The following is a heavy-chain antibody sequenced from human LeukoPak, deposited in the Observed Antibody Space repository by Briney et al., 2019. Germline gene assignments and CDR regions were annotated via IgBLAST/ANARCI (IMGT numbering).Heavy chain of an antibody. CDR1: GYTFTNDD. V-gene: IGHV1-8*01. CDR2: MNPNSGNT. CDR3: ARNASGTGYTA. J-gene: IGHJ4*02. D-gene: IGHD3-9*01. Sequence: ASVKVSCKASGYTFTNDDISWVRQATGQGLEWIGKMNPNSGNTGYAQKFQGRVTMTRSTSVSTVHMELNSLTSVDTAVYFCARNASGTGYTAWGQGTLVTVSS.